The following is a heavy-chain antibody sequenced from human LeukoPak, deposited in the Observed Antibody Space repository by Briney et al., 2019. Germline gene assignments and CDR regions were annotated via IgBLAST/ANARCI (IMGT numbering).Heavy chain of an antibody. J-gene: IGHJ5*02. V-gene: IGHV1-69*04. CDR1: GGTFSSYA. Sequence: GASVKVSCKASGGTFSSYAISWVRQAPGQGLEWMGRIIPILGIANYAQKFQGRVTITADKSTSAAYMELSSLRSEDTAVYYCARDRDPTVTKSCWFDPWGQGTLVTVSS. D-gene: IGHD4-17*01. CDR2: IIPILGIA. CDR3: ARDRDPTVTKSCWFDP.